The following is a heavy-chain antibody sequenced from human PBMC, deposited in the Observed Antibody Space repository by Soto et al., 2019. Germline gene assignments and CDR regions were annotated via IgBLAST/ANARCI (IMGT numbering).Heavy chain of an antibody. V-gene: IGHV4-30-4*01. D-gene: IGHD2-2*01. CDR1: GDSLRSGDYY. Sequence: QVQLQESCPGLVKPSQTLSLTCTVSGDSLRSGDYYWSWIRQPPGKGLEWIGYIYNSGSTYYEPSLRSRLTISEDMSKNQFSLRLTAVTAADTAVYYCARGVDTMAFDYWGQGTLVTVSS. J-gene: IGHJ4*02. CDR2: IYNSGST. CDR3: ARGVDTMAFDY.